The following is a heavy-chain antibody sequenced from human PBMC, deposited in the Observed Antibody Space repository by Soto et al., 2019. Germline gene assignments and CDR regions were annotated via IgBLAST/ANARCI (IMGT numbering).Heavy chain of an antibody. D-gene: IGHD1-26*01. CDR2: IYYSGST. J-gene: IGHJ4*02. Sequence: LSLTCTVSGGSISSGGYYWSWIRQHPGKGLEWIGYIYYSGSTYYNPSLKSRVTISVDTSKNQFSLKLSSVTAADTAVYYCARVGQGSGSYWLDYWGQGTLVTVSS. CDR3: ARVGQGSGSYWLDY. CDR1: GGSISSGGYY. V-gene: IGHV4-31*03.